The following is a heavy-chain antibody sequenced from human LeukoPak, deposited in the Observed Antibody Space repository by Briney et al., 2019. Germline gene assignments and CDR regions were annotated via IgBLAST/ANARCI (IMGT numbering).Heavy chain of an antibody. J-gene: IGHJ6*02. CDR1: GFTFSRFA. Sequence: PGRSLRLSCAASGFTFSRFAMHWVRQAPGKGLEWVAVISYDGSNKYYADSVKGRFTISRDNSKNTLYLQMNSLRAEDTAVYYCAKDPLAYCGGDCYNYYYYGMDVWGQGTTVTVSS. D-gene: IGHD2-21*02. CDR3: AKDPLAYCGGDCYNYYYYGMDV. CDR2: ISYDGSNK. V-gene: IGHV3-30*04.